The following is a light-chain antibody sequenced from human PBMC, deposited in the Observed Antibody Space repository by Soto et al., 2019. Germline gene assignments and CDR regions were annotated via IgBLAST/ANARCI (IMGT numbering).Light chain of an antibody. CDR1: QGVYNY. Sequence: IQLTQSPSSLSASVGDRVTITCRASQGVYNYLAWYQQKPGQAPKLLIYSASTWQSGVPSRFSGSGSGTDFTRTISSLQPEDFATYYCHQVNRFPDTFGQGTLLEIK. J-gene: IGKJ5*01. CDR3: HQVNRFPDT. V-gene: IGKV1-9*01. CDR2: SAS.